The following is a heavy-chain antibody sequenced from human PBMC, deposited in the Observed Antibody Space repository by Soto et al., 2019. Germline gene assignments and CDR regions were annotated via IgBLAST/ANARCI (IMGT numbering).Heavy chain of an antibody. CDR3: ASGGVVPAAVYYYGMDV. CDR2: INHSGST. D-gene: IGHD2-2*01. J-gene: IGHJ6*02. CDR1: GGSFSGYY. V-gene: IGHV4-34*01. Sequence: TSETLSLTCAVYGGSFSGYYWSWIRQPPGKGLEWIGEINHSGSTNYNPPLKSRVTISVDTSKNQFSLKLSSVTAADTAVYYCASGGVVPAAVYYYGMDVWGQGTTVTVSS.